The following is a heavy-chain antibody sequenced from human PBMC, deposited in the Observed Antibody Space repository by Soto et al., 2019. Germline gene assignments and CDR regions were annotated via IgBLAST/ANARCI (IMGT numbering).Heavy chain of an antibody. J-gene: IGHJ5*02. CDR2: ISASGGST. CDR1: GFTFRSYA. Sequence: EVQLLESGGGLVQPGGSLRLSCAASGFTFRSYAMSWVRQAPGKGLEWVSDISASGGSTYHTDSVKGWFIISRDNSKNTLYLQMNSLRAEDTAVYYCAQGSGYSYSYTLWFDPWGQGTLVTVSS. D-gene: IGHD5-18*01. CDR3: AQGSGYSYSYTLWFDP. V-gene: IGHV3-23*01.